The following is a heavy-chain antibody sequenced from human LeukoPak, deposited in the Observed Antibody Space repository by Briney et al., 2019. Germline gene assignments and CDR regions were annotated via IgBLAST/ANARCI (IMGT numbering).Heavy chain of an antibody. J-gene: IGHJ5*02. CDR3: ARITYDFWSGYYMPDDP. Sequence: ASVKVSCKASGNTFTNYGISWVRQAPGQGLEWMGWISIYNGNTDYAQKLRGRVTMTTDTSTSTAYMELRSLGSDDTAVYYCARITYDFWSGYYMPDDPWGQGTLVTVSS. V-gene: IGHV1-18*01. CDR2: ISIYNGNT. CDR1: GNTFTNYG. D-gene: IGHD3-3*01.